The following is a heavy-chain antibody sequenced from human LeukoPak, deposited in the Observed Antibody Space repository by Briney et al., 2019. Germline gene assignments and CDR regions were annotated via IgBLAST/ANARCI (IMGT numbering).Heavy chain of an antibody. CDR3: AREPYCSGGSCYYSFYYYGMDV. D-gene: IGHD2-15*01. V-gene: IGHV1-3*01. CDR2: INAGNGNT. J-gene: IGHJ6*04. Sequence: ASVKVSCKASGYTFTSYAMHWVRQAPGQRRGWMGWINAGNGNTKYSQKFQGRVTITRDTSASTAYMELSSLRSEDTAVYYCAREPYCSGGSCYYSFYYYGMDVWGKGTTVTVSS. CDR1: GYTFTSYA.